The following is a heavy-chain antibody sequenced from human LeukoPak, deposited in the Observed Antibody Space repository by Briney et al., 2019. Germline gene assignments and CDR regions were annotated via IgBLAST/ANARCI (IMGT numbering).Heavy chain of an antibody. CDR1: GGSVKSYY. Sequence: SETLSLTCTVSGGSVKSYYWSWIRQPPGKRLGWIGNIENSGSTHYNPSLKSRVSISVDKTKNHISLNLTSATAADTAMYYCARHRFGTIAAAGTRPNRRFDYWGQGTLVTVSS. CDR3: ARHRFGTIAAAGTRPNRRFDY. D-gene: IGHD6-13*01. CDR2: IENSGST. J-gene: IGHJ4*02. V-gene: IGHV4-59*02.